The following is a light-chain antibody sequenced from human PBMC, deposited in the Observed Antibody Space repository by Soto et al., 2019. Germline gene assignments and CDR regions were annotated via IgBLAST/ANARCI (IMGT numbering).Light chain of an antibody. CDR1: SSNIGAGYD. Sequence: QPVLTQPPSVSGAPGQRVTISCTGSSSNIGAGYDVHWYQQLPGTAPKLLIYGNSNRPSGVPDRFSGSKSGTSASLAITGLRAEDEADDYCQSYDGSLSGYVVFGGGTKLTVL. CDR2: GNS. CDR3: QSYDGSLSGYVV. V-gene: IGLV1-40*01. J-gene: IGLJ2*01.